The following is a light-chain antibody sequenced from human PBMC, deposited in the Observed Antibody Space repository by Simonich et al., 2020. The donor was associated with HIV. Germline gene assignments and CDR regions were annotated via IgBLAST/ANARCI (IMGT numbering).Light chain of an antibody. Sequence: DIVVTQSPDSLALSLGERAIINCKSSRSVLYIFNNKHYLAWYQKKPGQPPKLLIDWASTRESGVPDRFSGSGSGTDFTLTISSLQAEDVAVYYCQQYYSIPWTFGQGTKVDIK. CDR2: WAS. CDR3: QQYYSIPWT. J-gene: IGKJ1*01. V-gene: IGKV4-1*01. CDR1: RSVLYIFNNKHY.